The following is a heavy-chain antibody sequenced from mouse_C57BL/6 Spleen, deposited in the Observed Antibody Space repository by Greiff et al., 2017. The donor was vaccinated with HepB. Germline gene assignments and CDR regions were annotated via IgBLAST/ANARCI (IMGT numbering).Heavy chain of an antibody. V-gene: IGHV1-52*01. CDR3: ARRHYYAMDY. CDR2: IDPSDSET. J-gene: IGHJ4*01. CDR1: GYTFTSYW. Sequence: QVHVKQPGAELVRPGSSVKLSCKASGYTFTSYWMHWVKQRPIQGLEWIGNIDPSDSETHYNQKFKDKATLTVDKSSSTAYMQLSSLTSEDSAVYYCARRHYYAMDYWGQGTSVTVSS.